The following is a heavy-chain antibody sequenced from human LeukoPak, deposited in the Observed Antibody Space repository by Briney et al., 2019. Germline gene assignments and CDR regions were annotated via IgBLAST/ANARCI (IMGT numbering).Heavy chain of an antibody. J-gene: IGHJ3*02. CDR2: ISWNSGSR. V-gene: IGHV3-9*01. Sequence: SLRLSCAASGVTFDDYAMHWGREAPGEGLEWGSGISWNSGSRGYACSVKGRFTLSRDKAKSSLYLQMNSLRAEATALYYCATDRIAARDAFDIWGQGTMVTVSS. D-gene: IGHD6-6*01. CDR1: GVTFDDYA. CDR3: ATDRIAARDAFDI.